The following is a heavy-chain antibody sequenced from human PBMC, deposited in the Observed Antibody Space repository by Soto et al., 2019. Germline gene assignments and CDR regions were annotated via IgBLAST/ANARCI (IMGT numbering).Heavy chain of an antibody. J-gene: IGHJ5*02. V-gene: IGHV4-59*01. CDR2: IYYSGST. D-gene: IGHD5-12*01. CDR1: GGSISSYY. Sequence: SETLSLTCTVSGGSISSYYWCWIRQPPGKXLEWIGYIYYSGSTNYNPSLKSRVTISVDTSKNQFSLKLSSVTAADTAVYYCATEKTSGYEYPQWLGSNWFDPRGQGTLVTVSS. CDR3: ATEKTSGYEYPQWLGSNWFDP.